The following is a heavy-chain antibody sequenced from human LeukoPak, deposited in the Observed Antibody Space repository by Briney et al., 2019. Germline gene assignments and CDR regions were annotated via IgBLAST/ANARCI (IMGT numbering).Heavy chain of an antibody. V-gene: IGHV3-23*01. CDR2: ISAGGGST. CDR1: GFTFSSYS. Sequence: GGSLRLSCAASGFTFSSYSMNWVRQAPGKGLEWVAAISAGGGSTYYADSVKGRFTISRDNSKNMLYLQLNSLRAEDTAVYYCAKGDPPTYYDILTGQDYWGQGTLVTVSS. J-gene: IGHJ4*02. D-gene: IGHD3-9*01. CDR3: AKGDPPTYYDILTGQDY.